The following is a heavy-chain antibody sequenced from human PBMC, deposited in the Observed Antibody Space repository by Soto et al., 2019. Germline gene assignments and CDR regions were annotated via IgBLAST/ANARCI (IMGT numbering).Heavy chain of an antibody. J-gene: IGHJ4*02. V-gene: IGHV3-30*03. D-gene: IGHD2-8*01. CDR3: ARGVWYASWSSSDC. CDR1: GFTLSGND. Sequence: QVQLVESGGGVVQPGRSLRLSCAASGFTLSGNDMHWVRQAPGKGPGWVAVMSYDGSRQYYADSVKGRFTISRDTSKSTLYLQMNSLRTEDTAVYYCARGVWYASWSSSDCWGQGTLVTVSS. CDR2: MSYDGSRQ.